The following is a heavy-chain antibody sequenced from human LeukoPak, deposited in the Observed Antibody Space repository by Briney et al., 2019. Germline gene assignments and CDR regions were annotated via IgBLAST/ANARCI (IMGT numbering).Heavy chain of an antibody. CDR2: INSDGSST. CDR3: AKDQGIAAAGADDAFDI. J-gene: IGHJ3*02. V-gene: IGHV3-74*01. CDR1: GFTFSSYW. D-gene: IGHD6-13*01. Sequence: GGSLRLSCAASGFTFSSYWMHWVRQAPGKGLVWVSRINSDGSSTSYADSVKGRFTISRDNSKNTLYLQMNSLRAEDTAVYYCAKDQGIAAAGADDAFDIWGQGTMVTVSS.